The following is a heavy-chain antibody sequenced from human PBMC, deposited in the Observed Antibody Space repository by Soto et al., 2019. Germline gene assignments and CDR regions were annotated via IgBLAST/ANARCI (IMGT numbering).Heavy chain of an antibody. Sequence: GGSLRLSCAASGFTLSNYGMHWVRQAPGKGLEWVAVIWYDGINKYYADSLKGRFTISRDKSKNTVFLQMSRLRPEDSAVYYCARDQLVETTRGPFDIWGQGTMVTVSS. D-gene: IGHD1-26*01. CDR1: GFTLSNYG. CDR3: ARDQLVETTRGPFDI. J-gene: IGHJ3*02. CDR2: IWYDGINK. V-gene: IGHV3-33*01.